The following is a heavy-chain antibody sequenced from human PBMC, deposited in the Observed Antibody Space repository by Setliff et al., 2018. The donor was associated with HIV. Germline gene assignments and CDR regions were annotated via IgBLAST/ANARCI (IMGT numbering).Heavy chain of an antibody. D-gene: IGHD2-15*01. J-gene: IGHJ4*02. Sequence: PSETLSLTCTVSGGSITGYYWSWIRQPPGKGLEWIGWIYYSGNTRYNPSLKSRVTLSVDKSKNVFSLKLKSVTAADTAVYYCARHKTHEYGGNTIYFDSWGQGTLVTVSS. CDR1: GGSITGYY. CDR2: IYYSGNT. V-gene: IGHV4-59*08. CDR3: ARHKTHEYGGNTIYFDS.